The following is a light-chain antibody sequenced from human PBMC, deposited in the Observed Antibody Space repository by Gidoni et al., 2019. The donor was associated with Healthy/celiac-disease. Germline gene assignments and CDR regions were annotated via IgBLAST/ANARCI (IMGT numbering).Light chain of an antibody. Sequence: QAALTQPPSLSTGLRQTATLTCTGNSNNVGNQGAAWLQQHQGHPPKPLAYRNNNRPSGISERFSASRSGNTASLTITGLQPEDEADYYCSAWDSSLSAGVFGGGTKLTVL. CDR3: SAWDSSLSAGV. CDR2: RNN. V-gene: IGLV10-54*04. CDR1: SNNVGNQG. J-gene: IGLJ3*02.